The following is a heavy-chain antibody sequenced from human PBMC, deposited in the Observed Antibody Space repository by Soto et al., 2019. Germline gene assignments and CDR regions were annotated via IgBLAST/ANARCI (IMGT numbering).Heavy chain of an antibody. D-gene: IGHD2-15*01. CDR1: GGSLSSGGYY. CDR3: ARVGGYCSGGSCLYFDY. CDR2: IYYSGST. J-gene: IGHJ4*02. Sequence: TSETLSLTCTVSGGSLSSGGYYWSWIRQHPGKGLEWIGYIYYSGSTYYNPSLKSRVTISVDTSKNQFSLKLSSVTAADTAVYYCARVGGYCSGGSCLYFDYWGQGTLVTVSS. V-gene: IGHV4-31*03.